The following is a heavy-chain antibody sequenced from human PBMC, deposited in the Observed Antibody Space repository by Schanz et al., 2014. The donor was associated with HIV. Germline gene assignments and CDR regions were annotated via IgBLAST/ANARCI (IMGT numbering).Heavy chain of an antibody. D-gene: IGHD1-1*01. Sequence: EVQLVESGGGLVKPGGSLRLSCAASGFTLSSYTMTWVRQAPGKGLEWVSSISTSGYIYYADSVKGRFSISSDSAKNALYLQMNSLRGDDTAVYYCARRDTGTLYYYYHYGMDVWGQGTTVTVSS. V-gene: IGHV3-21*01. CDR3: ARRDTGTLYYYYHYGMDV. CDR2: ISTSGYI. J-gene: IGHJ6*02. CDR1: GFTLSSYT.